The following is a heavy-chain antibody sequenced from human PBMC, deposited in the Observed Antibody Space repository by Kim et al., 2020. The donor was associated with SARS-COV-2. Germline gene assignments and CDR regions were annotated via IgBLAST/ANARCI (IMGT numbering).Heavy chain of an antibody. CDR3: PRGYYYGIEV. CDR1: GFTFSRYW. Sequence: GGSLRLSCAASGFTFSRYWMHWVRQAPGKGLVWVAGIERDGTKISYADSVKGRFTISRDNAKSTLYLQMNSLRAEDTAVYYCPRGYYYGIEVWGQGTTGT. V-gene: IGHV3-74*01. CDR2: IERDGTKI. J-gene: IGHJ6*02. D-gene: IGHD3-16*01.